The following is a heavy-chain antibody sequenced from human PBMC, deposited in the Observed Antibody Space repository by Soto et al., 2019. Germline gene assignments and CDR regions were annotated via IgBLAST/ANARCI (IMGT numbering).Heavy chain of an antibody. J-gene: IGHJ3*01. D-gene: IGHD3-3*01. CDR1: GFAFSGSA. CDR3: TRLGGWDGFEF. Sequence: EVQLVEAGGGLVQPGGSRKLSCAASGFAFSGSAMHWVRQASGRGLEWIGRIRSKANSYTTAYAASLKGRFTVSRDDSKNTAYLHVNSLKTEDTAVYYCTRLGGWDGFEFWGQGTMVTVSS. V-gene: IGHV3-73*01. CDR2: IRSKANSYTT.